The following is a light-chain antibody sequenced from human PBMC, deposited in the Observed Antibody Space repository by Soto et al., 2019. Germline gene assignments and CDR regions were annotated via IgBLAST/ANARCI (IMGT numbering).Light chain of an antibody. CDR1: QSVSSN. CDR3: HQYNDWPRYT. Sequence: EIVMTQSPATLSVSPGERATLSCRASQSVSSNLAWYQQKPGQAPRLLISGASTRATGIPARFSGSGSGTEFTLTISSLQSEDFAVYYCHQYNDWPRYTFGQGTKVEIK. CDR2: GAS. J-gene: IGKJ2*01. V-gene: IGKV3D-15*01.